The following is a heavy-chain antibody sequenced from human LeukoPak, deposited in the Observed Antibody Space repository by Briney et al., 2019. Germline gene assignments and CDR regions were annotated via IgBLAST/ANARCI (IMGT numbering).Heavy chain of an antibody. CDR2: IYYSGST. CDR1: GGSISSSSYY. D-gene: IGHD3-10*01. J-gene: IGHJ4*02. CDR3: ARLIYYGSWRVDY. Sequence: SETLSLTCTVSGGSISSSSYYWGWIRQPPGKGLEWIGSIYYSGSTYYNPSLKGRVTISVDTSKNQFSLKLSSVTAADTAVYYCARLIYYGSWRVDYWGQGTLVTVSS. V-gene: IGHV4-39*01.